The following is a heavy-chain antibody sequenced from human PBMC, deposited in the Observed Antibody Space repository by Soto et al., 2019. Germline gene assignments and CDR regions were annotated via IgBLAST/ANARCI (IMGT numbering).Heavy chain of an antibody. D-gene: IGHD2-15*01. J-gene: IGHJ4*02. CDR3: VGLHPDIAR. Sequence: EVQLLESGGGLVQPGGSLRLSCAASGFTFSTYWMHWVRQAPGKGLVWISRVSIDGSTTTYADSVKGRFTISRDNAKHTVYLQMNSLRAEDTAVYYCVGLHPDIARWGQENVVTVSS. CDR2: VSIDGSTT. V-gene: IGHV3-74*01. CDR1: GFTFSTYW.